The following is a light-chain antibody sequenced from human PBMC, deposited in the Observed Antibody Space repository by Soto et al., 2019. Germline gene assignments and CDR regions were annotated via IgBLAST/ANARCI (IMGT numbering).Light chain of an antibody. Sequence: ESVLTQSPSTVSLSPGERATLSCGASQSVSSSYLAWYQQKPGLAPRLLISDASSRATGIQDRFSGSGSGTDFTLTISRLEPEDVAVYYCQPYGSSPYTFGQGTKVEIK. J-gene: IGKJ2*01. CDR2: DAS. V-gene: IGKV3D-20*01. CDR3: QPYGSSPYT. CDR1: QSVSSSY.